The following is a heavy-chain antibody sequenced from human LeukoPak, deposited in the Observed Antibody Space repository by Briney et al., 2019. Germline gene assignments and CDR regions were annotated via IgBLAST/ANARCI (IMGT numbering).Heavy chain of an antibody. Sequence: GGSLRLSCAASGFTFSNYWMSWVRQAPGKGLEWVANIKQDGSEKYYADSVKGRFTISRDNAESKLYLQMNSLRVEDTAVYYCARVALSQGLDAWGQGTLVTVSS. D-gene: IGHD3-10*01. J-gene: IGHJ5*02. CDR2: IKQDGSEK. CDR1: GFTFSNYW. V-gene: IGHV3-7*01. CDR3: ARVALSQGLDA.